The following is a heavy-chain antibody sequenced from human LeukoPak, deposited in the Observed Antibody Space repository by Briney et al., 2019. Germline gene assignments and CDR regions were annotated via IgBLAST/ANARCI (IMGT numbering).Heavy chain of an antibody. Sequence: SETPSLTCTVSGGSVSSGSYYWSWIRQPPGKGLEWIGYIYYSGSTNYNPSLKSRVTISVDTSKNQFSLKLSSVTAADTAVYYCARDRTAARYYYYYYGMDVWGQGTTVTVSS. CDR2: IYYSGST. CDR3: ARDRTAARYYYYYYGMDV. V-gene: IGHV4-61*01. CDR1: GGSVSSGSYY. J-gene: IGHJ6*02. D-gene: IGHD6-6*01.